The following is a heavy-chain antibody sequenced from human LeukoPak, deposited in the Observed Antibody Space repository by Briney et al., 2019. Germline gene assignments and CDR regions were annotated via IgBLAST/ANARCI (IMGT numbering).Heavy chain of an antibody. CDR1: GGSISSYY. CDR3: ARSQCPYGICVTVFDY. CDR2: IYYSGST. Sequence: SETLSLTCTVSGGSISSYYWSWIRQPPGKGLEWIGYIYYSGSTNYNPPLKSRVTISVDTSKNQFSLKLSSVTAADTAVYYCARSQCPYGICVTVFDYWGQGTLVTVSS. V-gene: IGHV4-59*08. J-gene: IGHJ4*02. D-gene: IGHD2-8*01.